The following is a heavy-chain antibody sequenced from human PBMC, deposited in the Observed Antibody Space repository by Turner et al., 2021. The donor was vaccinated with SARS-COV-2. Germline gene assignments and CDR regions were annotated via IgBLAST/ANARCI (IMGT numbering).Heavy chain of an antibody. J-gene: IGHJ4*02. V-gene: IGHV3-33*01. CDR2: IWYDGSNK. Sequence: QVQLVESGGGVVQPGRSLRLSCAASGFSFSSYGRHWVRQAQGKGLEWVAVIWYDGSNKYYADSVKGRFTISRDNSKNTLYLQMNSLRAEDTAVYYCARDKGEGSSGWLIPSGSYYFDYWGQGTLVTVSS. D-gene: IGHD6-19*01. CDR3: ARDKGEGSSGWLIPSGSYYFDY. CDR1: GFSFSSYG.